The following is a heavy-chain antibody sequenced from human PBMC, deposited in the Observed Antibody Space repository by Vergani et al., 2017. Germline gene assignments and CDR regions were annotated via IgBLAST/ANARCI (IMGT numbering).Heavy chain of an antibody. V-gene: IGHV3-33*01. CDR1: GFPSNQYG. Sequence: QVQLVESGGGGAQPGRSLRLPCEASGFPSNQYGMHWAGQAPGKGLEWVAVTWYDGNNKQYADSVKGRFTISRDNSKSTIYLQMNSLRDEDTGVYYCARDLRLLYNRFDPWGQGTLVTVSS. J-gene: IGHJ5*02. CDR2: TWYDGNNK. CDR3: ARDLRLLYNRFDP. D-gene: IGHD1-14*01.